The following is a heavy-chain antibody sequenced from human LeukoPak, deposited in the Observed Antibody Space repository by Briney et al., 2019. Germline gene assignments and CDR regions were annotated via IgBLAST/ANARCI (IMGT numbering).Heavy chain of an antibody. D-gene: IGHD4-23*01. Sequence: SVKVSCKASGGTFSSYAISWVRQAPGQGLEWMGGIIPIFGTANYAQKFQGRVTITADESTSTAYMELSGLRSEDTAVYYCATRPPQMTTVAPFDYWGQGTLVTVSS. CDR2: IIPIFGTA. CDR1: GGTFSSYA. J-gene: IGHJ4*02. V-gene: IGHV1-69*13. CDR3: ATRPPQMTTVAPFDY.